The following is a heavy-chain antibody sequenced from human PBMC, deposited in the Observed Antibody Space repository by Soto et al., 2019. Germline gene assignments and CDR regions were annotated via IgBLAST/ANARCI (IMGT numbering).Heavy chain of an antibody. J-gene: IGHJ6*03. V-gene: IGHV5-51*01. CDR3: ARLPYGSGSYYSPYYYYYYMDV. CDR1: GYSFTSYW. CDR2: IYPGDSDT. D-gene: IGHD3-10*01. Sequence: PGESLKISCKGSGYSFTSYWIGWVRQMPGKGLEWMGIIYPGDSDTRYSPSFQGQVTISADKSISTAYLQWSSLKASDTAMYYCARLPYGSGSYYSPYYYYYYMDVWGKGTTVTVSS.